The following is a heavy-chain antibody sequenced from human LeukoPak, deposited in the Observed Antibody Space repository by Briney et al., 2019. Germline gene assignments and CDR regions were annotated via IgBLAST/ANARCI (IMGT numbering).Heavy chain of an antibody. D-gene: IGHD3-10*01. V-gene: IGHV3-23*01. CDR3: AKWGGDYCGSGSVDY. CDR1: GFTFSNHG. Sequence: GGSLRLSCAASGFTFSNHGMNWVRQAPGKGLEWLSGVSPPGGGTYYADSVKGRFTISRDNSKNTLYLQMNSLRAEDTAVYYCAKWGGDYCGSGSVDYWGQGTLVTVSS. CDR2: VSPPGGGT. J-gene: IGHJ4*02.